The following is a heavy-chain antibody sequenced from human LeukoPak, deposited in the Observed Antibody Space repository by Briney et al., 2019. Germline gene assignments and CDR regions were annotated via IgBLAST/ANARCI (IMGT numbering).Heavy chain of an antibody. CDR1: GFTFNTYT. CDR3: ARTYYDILTGYNPYLDY. D-gene: IGHD3-9*01. CDR2: ITASSTAI. J-gene: IGHJ4*02. V-gene: IGHV3-21*01. Sequence: KAGGSLRLSCAASGFTFNTYTMNWVRQAPGKGLEWVSSITASSTAIYSADSVKGRFTISRDNAKNFLYLQMNSLRAEDTAVYYCARTYYDILTGYNPYLDYWGQGILVTVSS.